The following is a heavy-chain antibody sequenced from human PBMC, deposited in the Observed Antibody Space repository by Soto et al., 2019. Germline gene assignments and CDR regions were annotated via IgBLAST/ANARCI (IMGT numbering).Heavy chain of an antibody. CDR1: GFTFSTFA. CDR2: IRHNGRSA. J-gene: IGHJ5*02. Sequence: GGSLRLSCAASGFTFSTFAMNWVRQAPGEGLEWVALIRHNGRSAKYADSVKGRFTISRDNSKNTLYMQMDSLRVEDTAVYYCARDVLSYDFRSGGYWFDPWGQGTQVTVSS. D-gene: IGHD3-3*01. V-gene: IGHV3-30*04. CDR3: ARDVLSYDFRSGGYWFDP.